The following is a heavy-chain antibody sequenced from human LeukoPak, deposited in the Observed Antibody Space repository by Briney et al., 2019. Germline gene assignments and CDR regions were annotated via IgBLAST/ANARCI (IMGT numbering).Heavy chain of an antibody. V-gene: IGHV4-59*01. D-gene: IGHD6-13*01. J-gene: IGHJ3*02. CDR3: ASTLVAAAGTKWAAFDI. Sequence: SETLSLTCTVPGGSISSYYWSWIRQPPGKGLEWIGYIYYSGSTNYNPSLKSRVTISVDTSKNQFSLKLSSVTAADTAVYYCASTLVAAAGTKWAAFDIWGQGTMVTVSS. CDR1: GGSISSYY. CDR2: IYYSGST.